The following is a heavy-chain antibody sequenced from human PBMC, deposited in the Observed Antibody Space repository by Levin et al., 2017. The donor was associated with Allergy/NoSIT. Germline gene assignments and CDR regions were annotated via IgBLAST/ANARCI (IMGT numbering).Heavy chain of an antibody. J-gene: IGHJ3*02. CDR2: IHGDGDH. Sequence: SGPTLVKPTQILTLTCTFSGLSLTASEEAVGWIRQPPGKALEWLALIHGDGDHRYSPSLKSRLTITRDTSKKQVVLTVADVDPLDTATYYCAHNLGRAFDSWGHGTVVTVSS. CDR3: AHNLGRAFDS. D-gene: IGHD1-26*01. V-gene: IGHV2-5*02. CDR1: GLSLTASEEA.